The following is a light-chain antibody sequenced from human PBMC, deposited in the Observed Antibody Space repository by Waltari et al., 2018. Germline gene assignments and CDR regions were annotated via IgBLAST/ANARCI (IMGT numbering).Light chain of an antibody. J-gene: IGLJ1*01. Sequence: AVVTQEPSLTVSPGGTVPLTCGPTHGTVPRGHSPYWFQQNPGQAPRTLIYDTDNNHAGTPARFSGSLLGGKAALTLSGAQPEDEADYYCLFTYGGARVFGTGTKVTVL. CDR3: LFTYGGARV. CDR2: DTD. CDR1: HGTVPRGHS. V-gene: IGLV7-46*01.